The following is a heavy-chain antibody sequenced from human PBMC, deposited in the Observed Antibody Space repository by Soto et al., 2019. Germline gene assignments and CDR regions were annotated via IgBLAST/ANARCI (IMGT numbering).Heavy chain of an antibody. CDR3: AKGYYDFWSGPCMDV. CDR2: ISGSGGST. Sequence: QTWWSPRLFCVAYALNFRFYRMSSVRQAQGKGLEWVSAISGSGGSTYYADSVKGQFTISKDNSNNTLYLQMNSLRAEDTALYYCAKGYYDFWSGPCMDVWGQGTTVTVSS. CDR1: ALNFRFYR. V-gene: IGHV3-23*01. D-gene: IGHD3-3*01. J-gene: IGHJ6*01.